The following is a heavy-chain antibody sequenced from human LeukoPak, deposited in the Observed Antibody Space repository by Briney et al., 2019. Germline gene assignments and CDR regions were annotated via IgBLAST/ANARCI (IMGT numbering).Heavy chain of an antibody. J-gene: IGHJ4*02. Sequence: GGSDRLSCAAPGFTFSTYWMHWVRQAPGKGLVWLSRISSDGSSTNYADSVKGRFTISRDNAKNTLYLQMNSLRAEDTAVYYCARDYGEGWYYFDYWGEGTLVSFSS. CDR1: GFTFSTYW. V-gene: IGHV3-74*01. D-gene: IGHD4-17*01. CDR2: ISSDGSST. CDR3: ARDYGEGWYYFDY.